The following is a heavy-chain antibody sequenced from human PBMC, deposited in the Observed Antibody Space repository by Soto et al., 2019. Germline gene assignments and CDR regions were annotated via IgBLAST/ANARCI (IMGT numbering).Heavy chain of an antibody. D-gene: IGHD1-26*01. Sequence: SETLSLTCTVSGGSISSSSYYWGWIRQPPGKGLEWIGSIYYSGSTYYNPSLKSRVTISVDTSKNQFSLKLSSVTAADTAVYYCARQGMYSGSYDAFDIWGQGTMVTVSS. CDR3: ARQGMYSGSYDAFDI. J-gene: IGHJ3*02. CDR1: GGSISSSSYY. CDR2: IYYSGST. V-gene: IGHV4-39*01.